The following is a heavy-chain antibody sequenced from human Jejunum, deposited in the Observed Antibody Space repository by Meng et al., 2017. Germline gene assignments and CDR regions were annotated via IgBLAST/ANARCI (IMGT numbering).Heavy chain of an antibody. J-gene: IGHJ4*02. Sequence: EVQRVETGGGFVQRGGSLRLSCAASGFAVSTNYMSWVRQAPGKGLEWVSVIYSGGNTYYADSVKGRFTISRDGSKNTLYLQMNSLRAEDTAVYYCARDWVAVADWGQGTLVTVSS. CDR1: GFAVSTNY. D-gene: IGHD6-19*01. CDR2: IYSGGNT. V-gene: IGHV3-53*02. CDR3: ARDWVAVAD.